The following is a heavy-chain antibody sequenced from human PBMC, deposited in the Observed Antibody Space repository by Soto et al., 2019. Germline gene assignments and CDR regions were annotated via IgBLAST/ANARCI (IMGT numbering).Heavy chain of an antibody. CDR3: ARALHNDYYYYYMDV. Sequence: QVQLLQSGAEVKKPGASVKVSCKASGYTFTSYDINWVRQATGQGLEWMGWMNPNSGNTGYAQKFQGRVTMTRNTCISTAYMELSSLRSEDTAVYYCARALHNDYYYYYMDVWGKGTTVTVSS. D-gene: IGHD1-1*01. CDR1: GYTFTSYD. J-gene: IGHJ6*03. CDR2: MNPNSGNT. V-gene: IGHV1-8*01.